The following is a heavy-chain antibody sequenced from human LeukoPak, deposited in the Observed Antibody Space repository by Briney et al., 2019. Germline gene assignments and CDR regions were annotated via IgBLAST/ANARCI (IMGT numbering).Heavy chain of an antibody. CDR2: IRYDGSNK. CDR3: AKDTVAGFDY. CDR1: GFTFSSYG. J-gene: IGHJ4*02. Sequence: GGSLRRSCAASGFTFSSYGMHWVRQAPGKGLEWVAFIRYDGSNKYYADSVKGRFTISRDNSKNTLYLQMNSLRAEDTAVYYYAKDTVAGFDYWGQGTLVTVSS. V-gene: IGHV3-30*02. D-gene: IGHD4-23*01.